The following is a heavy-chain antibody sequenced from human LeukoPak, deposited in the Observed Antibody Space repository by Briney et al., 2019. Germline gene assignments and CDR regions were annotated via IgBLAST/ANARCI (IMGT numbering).Heavy chain of an antibody. J-gene: IGHJ6*02. D-gene: IGHD2-2*03. V-gene: IGHV1-2*02. CDR1: GYTFTGYY. Sequence: ASVKVSCKASGYTFTGYYMHWVRQAPGQGLEWMGWINPNSGGTNYAQKFQGRVAMTRDTSISTAYMELSRLRSDDTAVYYCARDGYCSSTSCRWYYYGMYVWGQGTTVTVSS. CDR3: ARDGYCSSTSCRWYYYGMYV. CDR2: INPNSGGT.